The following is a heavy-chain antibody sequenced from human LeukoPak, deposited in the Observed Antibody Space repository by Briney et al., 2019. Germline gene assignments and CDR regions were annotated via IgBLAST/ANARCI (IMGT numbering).Heavy chain of an antibody. Sequence: HPGGSLRLSCAASGFTFSSYAMHWVRQAPGKGLEYVSAISSNGGSTYYANSVKGRFTISRDNSKNTLYLQMGSLRAEDMAVYYCASSPEIAAPFDYWGQGTLVTVSS. CDR1: GFTFSSYA. J-gene: IGHJ4*02. CDR2: ISSNGGST. D-gene: IGHD6-13*01. CDR3: ASSPEIAAPFDY. V-gene: IGHV3-64*01.